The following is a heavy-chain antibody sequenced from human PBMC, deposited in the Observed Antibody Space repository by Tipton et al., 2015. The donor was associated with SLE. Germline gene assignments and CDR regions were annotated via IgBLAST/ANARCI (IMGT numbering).Heavy chain of an antibody. J-gene: IGHJ4*02. CDR2: IYHNDIT. D-gene: IGHD2-2*01. V-gene: IGHV4-59*01. CDR3: ARRVVPDY. Sequence: TLSLTCTVSGGSISNYYWTWIRQPPGKGLEWIGHIYHNDITNYSPSLKSRVTISVDTSRNQFSLKLSSVTTADTAVYYCARRVVPDYWGQGTLVTVSS. CDR1: GGSISNYY.